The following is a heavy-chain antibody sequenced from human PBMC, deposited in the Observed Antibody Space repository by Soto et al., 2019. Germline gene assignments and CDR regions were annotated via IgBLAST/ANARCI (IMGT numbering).Heavy chain of an antibody. V-gene: IGHV4-34*01. D-gene: IGHD3-9*01. J-gene: IGHJ1*01. Sequence: SETLSLTCAVYGGSFSGYYWSWIRQPPGKGLEWIGEINHSGSTNYNPSLKSRVTISVDTSKNQFSLKLSSVTAADTAVYYCARGLRPLLRYFDWPPYFQHWGQGTLVTVSS. CDR1: GGSFSGYY. CDR2: INHSGST. CDR3: ARGLRPLLRYFDWPPYFQH.